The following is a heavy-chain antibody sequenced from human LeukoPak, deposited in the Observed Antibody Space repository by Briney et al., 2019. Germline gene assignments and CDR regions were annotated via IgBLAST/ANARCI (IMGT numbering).Heavy chain of an antibody. J-gene: IGHJ4*02. CDR3: ARVSYYDNSGLQASGYDS. CDR2: INSDGSIT. CDR1: GFSFSSYW. V-gene: IGHV3-74*01. D-gene: IGHD3-22*01. Sequence: AGGSLRLSRAASGFSFSSYWMHWVRQAPGKGLVWVSRINSDGSITSYADSVKGRFTISRDNAKNTLYLQLKSLRAEDTAIYYCARVSYYDNSGLQASGYDSWGQGTLVTVSS.